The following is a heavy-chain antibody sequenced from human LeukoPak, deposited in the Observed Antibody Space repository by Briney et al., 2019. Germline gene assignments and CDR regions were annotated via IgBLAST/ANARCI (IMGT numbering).Heavy chain of an antibody. V-gene: IGHV3-21*01. CDR1: GFTFTTYS. CDR2: ITSSSSYI. Sequence: GGSLRLSCAASGFTFTTYSMSWVRQAPGKGLEWVSSITSSSSYIYYADSVRGRFTISRDNAKNSLYLQMNSLRAEDTAVYYCARVVVPAAHSDAFDIWGQGTMVTVSS. J-gene: IGHJ3*02. D-gene: IGHD2-2*01. CDR3: ARVVVPAAHSDAFDI.